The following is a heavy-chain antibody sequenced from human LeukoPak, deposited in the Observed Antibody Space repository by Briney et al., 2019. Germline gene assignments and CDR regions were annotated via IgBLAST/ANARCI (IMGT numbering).Heavy chain of an antibody. Sequence: GGSLRLSCAASGFTFSSHGIHWVRQAPGKGLEWVAFIRYDGSSKYNADSVKGRFTISRDNSKDTVYLQMSSLRAEDTAVYYCAKDMGGLLAKHYLDYWGQGTLITVSS. CDR2: IRYDGSSK. V-gene: IGHV3-30*02. D-gene: IGHD1-26*01. J-gene: IGHJ4*02. CDR3: AKDMGGLLAKHYLDY. CDR1: GFTFSSHG.